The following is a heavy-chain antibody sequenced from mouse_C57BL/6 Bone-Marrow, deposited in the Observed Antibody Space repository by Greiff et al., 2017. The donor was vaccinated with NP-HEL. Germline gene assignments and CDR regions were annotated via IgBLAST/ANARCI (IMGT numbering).Heavy chain of an antibody. CDR3: ARKGYYGSRQVYWYFDV. J-gene: IGHJ1*03. D-gene: IGHD1-1*01. Sequence: VQGVESGPGLVQPSQSLSITCTVSGFSLTSYGVHWVRQSPGKGLEWLGVIWSGGSTDYNAAFISRLSISKDNSKSQVFFKMNSLQADDTAIYYCARKGYYGSRQVYWYFDVWGTGTTVTVSS. CDR2: IWSGGST. V-gene: IGHV2-2*01. CDR1: GFSLTSYG.